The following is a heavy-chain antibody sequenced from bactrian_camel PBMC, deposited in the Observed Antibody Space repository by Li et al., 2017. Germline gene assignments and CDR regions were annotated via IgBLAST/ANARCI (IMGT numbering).Heavy chain of an antibody. D-gene: IGHD1*01. CDR2: LDSDGIT. CDR3: AADSCYPGWSRSGDEFPY. V-gene: IGHV3S53*01. CDR1: GRTYSRYC. J-gene: IGHJ4*01. Sequence: HVQLVESGGGSVQAGGSLRLSCALSGRTYSRYCMGWFRQAPGEEREGVAGLDSDGITAYANSVKGRFTIPVDNAENTLYLQMNDLKPEDTAMYYCAADSCYPGWSRSGDEFPYWGRGTQVTVS.